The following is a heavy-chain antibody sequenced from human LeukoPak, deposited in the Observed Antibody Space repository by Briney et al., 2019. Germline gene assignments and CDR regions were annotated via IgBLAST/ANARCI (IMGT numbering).Heavy chain of an antibody. CDR1: GGSITSGGYF. CDR3: ARPRGYCSGGSCFPPDH. J-gene: IGHJ4*02. Sequence: ETLSLTCTVSGGSITSGGYFWTWIRQAPGKGPEWVANIRQDGIEIYYVDSVKGRFTISRDNAKNSLYLQMNSLRVEDTAVYYCARPRGYCSGGSCFPPDHWGQGTLVTVSS. V-gene: IGHV3-7*01. D-gene: IGHD2-15*01. CDR2: IRQDGIEI.